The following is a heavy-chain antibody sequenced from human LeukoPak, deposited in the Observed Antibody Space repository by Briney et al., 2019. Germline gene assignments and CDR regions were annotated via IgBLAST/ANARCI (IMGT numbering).Heavy chain of an antibody. CDR2: MNPNSGNT. D-gene: IGHD3-22*01. J-gene: IGHJ6*03. CDR3: ARGTSSGYSQYYYYYMDV. V-gene: IGHV1-8*03. CDR1: GYTFTSYD. Sequence: ASVKVSCKASGYTFTSYDINWVLQATGQGLEWMGWMNPNSGNTGYAQKFQGRVTITRNTSISTAYMELSSLRSEDTAVYYCARGTSSGYSQYYYYYMDVWGKGTTVTVSS.